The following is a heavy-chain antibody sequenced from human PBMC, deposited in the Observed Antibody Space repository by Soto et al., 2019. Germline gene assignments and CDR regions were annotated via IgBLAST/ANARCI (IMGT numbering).Heavy chain of an antibody. Sequence: EVQLVQSGAEVKKPVESLKISCKGSRYNFSHYWIAWVRQMPGKGLEWMGIIYPGDSETRFSPSFQGQVTISVDKSISTAYLQWTSLKASDTAIYYCATCIEARPGGLDVWGQGTTVTVSS. CDR2: IYPGDSET. CDR1: RYNFSHYW. D-gene: IGHD6-6*01. V-gene: IGHV5-51*01. J-gene: IGHJ6*02. CDR3: ATCIEARPGGLDV.